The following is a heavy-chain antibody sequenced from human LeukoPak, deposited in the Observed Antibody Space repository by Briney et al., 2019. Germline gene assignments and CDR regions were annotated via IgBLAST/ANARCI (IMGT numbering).Heavy chain of an antibody. CDR1: GFTFSSYA. V-gene: IGHV3-23*01. D-gene: IGHD4-17*01. J-gene: IGHJ6*03. Sequence: GGSLRLSCAASGFTFSSYAMSWVRQAPGKGLEWVSAISGSGGSTYYADSVKGRFTISRDNSKNMLYLQMNSLRAEDTAIYYCAMRTTVTTVYYYFMDVWGKGTTVTVSS. CDR3: AMRTTVTTVYYYFMDV. CDR2: ISGSGGST.